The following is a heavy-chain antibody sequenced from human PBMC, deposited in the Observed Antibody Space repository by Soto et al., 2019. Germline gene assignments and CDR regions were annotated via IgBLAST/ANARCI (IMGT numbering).Heavy chain of an antibody. CDR1: GGTFSSYA. Sequence: QVQLVQSGAEVKKPGASVKVSCTASGGTFSSYAISWVRQAPGQGLEWMGGIIPIFGTANYAQKFQGRVTITADESTSTAYMELRSVRSEDPAVYYSAIKVGYSYVYRYYGMDVWGQGSTVTV. V-gene: IGHV1-69*01. CDR3: AIKVGYSYVYRYYGMDV. CDR2: IIPIFGTA. D-gene: IGHD5-18*01. J-gene: IGHJ6*02.